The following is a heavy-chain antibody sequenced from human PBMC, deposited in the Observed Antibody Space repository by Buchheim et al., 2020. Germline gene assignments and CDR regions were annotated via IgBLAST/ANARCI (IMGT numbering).Heavy chain of an antibody. V-gene: IGHV3-30*18. Sequence: QVQLVESGGGVVQPGRSLRLSCAASGFTFSSYGMHWVRQAPGKGLEWVAVISYDGSNKYYADSVKGRFTISRDNSKNTLNLQMNSLRAEDTAVYYCAKDNGDYYNRYYFDYWGQGTL. D-gene: IGHD4-17*01. CDR2: ISYDGSNK. CDR3: AKDNGDYYNRYYFDY. J-gene: IGHJ4*02. CDR1: GFTFSSYG.